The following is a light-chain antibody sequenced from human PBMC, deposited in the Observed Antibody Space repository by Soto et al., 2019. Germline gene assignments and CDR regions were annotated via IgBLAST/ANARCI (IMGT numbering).Light chain of an antibody. CDR1: QSVSRY. J-gene: IGKJ5*01. CDR2: DAS. V-gene: IGKV3-11*01. CDR3: QQHSNLIT. Sequence: VVLTQSPDTLSLSPGERATLSCRASQSVSRYLAWYQQKPGQAPRLLIYDASNRATGIPARFSGSGSGTDFTLTISSLEPEDFAVYLCQQHSNLITFGQGTRLEIK.